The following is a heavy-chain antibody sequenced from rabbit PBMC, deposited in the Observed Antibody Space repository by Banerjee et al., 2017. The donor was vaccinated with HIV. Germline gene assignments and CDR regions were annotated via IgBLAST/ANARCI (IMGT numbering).Heavy chain of an antibody. J-gene: IGHJ4*01. Sequence: QEQLEESGGGLVKPEGSLTLTCKASGFSFSSSYYICWVRQAPGKGLEWIACIYAGGSGNTYYASWAKGRFTISKTSSTTVALQMTSLTAADTATYFCARDLAGVIGWNFDLWGPGTLVTVS. D-gene: IGHD4-1*01. CDR3: ARDLAGVIGWNFDL. CDR2: IYAGGSGNT. V-gene: IGHV1S45*01. CDR1: GFSFSSSYY.